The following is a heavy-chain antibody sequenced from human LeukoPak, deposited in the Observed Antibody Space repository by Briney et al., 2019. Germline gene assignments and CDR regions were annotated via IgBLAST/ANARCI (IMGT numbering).Heavy chain of an antibody. D-gene: IGHD4-17*01. CDR3: AKYYGDDPDYYYYMDV. J-gene: IGHJ6*03. CDR2: ISGSGYST. V-gene: IGHV3-23*01. Sequence: GGSLRLSCAASGFAFSHYGMSWVRQAPGKGLEWVSAISGSGYSTYYADSVKGRFTISRDNSKNTLYLQMNSLRAEDTAVYYCAKYYGDDPDYYYYMDVWGKGTTVTISS. CDR1: GFAFSHYG.